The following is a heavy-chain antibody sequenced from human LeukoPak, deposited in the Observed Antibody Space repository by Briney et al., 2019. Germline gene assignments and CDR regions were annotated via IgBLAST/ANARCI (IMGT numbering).Heavy chain of an antibody. CDR1: GFIFSNFP. D-gene: IGHD3-22*01. V-gene: IGHV3-23*01. CDR2: ISGTGGDT. Sequence: GGSLRLSCAAPGFIFSNFPMTWVRQTPGKGLEGVSSISGTGGDTYYTDPVRGRFTISRDNSKNTLYLQMNSLRAEDTAVYYCAKILGHDSSGYYYYGMDVWGQGTTVTVSS. CDR3: AKILGHDSSGYYYYGMDV. J-gene: IGHJ6*02.